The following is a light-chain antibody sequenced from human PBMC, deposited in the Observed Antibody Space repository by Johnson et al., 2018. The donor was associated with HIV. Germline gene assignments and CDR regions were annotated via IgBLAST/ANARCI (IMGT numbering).Light chain of an antibody. Sequence: SVLTQPPSVSAAPGQRVTISCSGSRSNIGNNYVSWYQQLPGAAPKLLIYDNNKRPSGIPDRFSGSKSGTSATLDIAGLQTGDEADYYCGTWDSSLSAGVFGPGTKVSVL. J-gene: IGLJ1*01. CDR1: RSNIGNNY. V-gene: IGLV1-51*01. CDR3: GTWDSSLSAGV. CDR2: DNN.